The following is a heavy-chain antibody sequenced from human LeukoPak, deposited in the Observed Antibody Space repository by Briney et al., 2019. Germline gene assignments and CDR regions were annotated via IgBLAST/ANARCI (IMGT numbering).Heavy chain of an antibody. J-gene: IGHJ4*02. Sequence: SQTLSLTCTVSGASISSGGYYWSWIRQHPGKGLEWIGYISYSGSTDYNPSLKSRVTISADASKTQFSLKLSSVTAADTAIFYCARLVVVTAQDYFDYWGQGTLVTVST. CDR1: GASISSGGYY. CDR2: ISYSGST. CDR3: ARLVVVTAQDYFDY. V-gene: IGHV4-31*03. D-gene: IGHD2-21*02.